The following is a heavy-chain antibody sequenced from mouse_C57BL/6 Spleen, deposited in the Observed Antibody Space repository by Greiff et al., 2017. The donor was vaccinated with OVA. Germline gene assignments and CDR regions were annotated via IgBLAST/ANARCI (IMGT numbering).Heavy chain of an antibody. V-gene: IGHV1-7*01. J-gene: IGHJ2*01. CDR1: GYTFTSYW. Sequence: VQLQQSGAELAKPGASVKLSCKASGYTFTSYWMHWVKQRPGQGLEWIGYINPSSGYTKYNQKFKDKATLTADKSSSTAYMQLSSLTYEDSAVYYCARSEATVVAPFDYWGQGTTLTVSS. CDR3: ARSEATVVAPFDY. CDR2: INPSSGYT. D-gene: IGHD1-1*01.